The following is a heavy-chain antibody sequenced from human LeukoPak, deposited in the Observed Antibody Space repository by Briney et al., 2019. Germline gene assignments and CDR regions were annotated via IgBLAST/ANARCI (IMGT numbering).Heavy chain of an antibody. J-gene: IGHJ3*02. CDR2: IFYSGTT. V-gene: IGHV4-59*08. Sequence: PSETLSLTCSVSGGSISNYYWSWIRQPPGKGLEWIGFIFYSGTTNYNPSLKSRVTISVDTSKNQFSLKLSPVTAADTAVYFCARGPYSYDSSGAFDIWGQGTMVTVSS. CDR3: ARGPYSYDSSGAFDI. D-gene: IGHD3-22*01. CDR1: GGSISNYY.